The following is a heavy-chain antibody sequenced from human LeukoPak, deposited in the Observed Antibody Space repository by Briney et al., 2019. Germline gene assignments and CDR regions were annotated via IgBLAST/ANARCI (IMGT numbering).Heavy chain of an antibody. V-gene: IGHV1-69*13. CDR3: AREGVGAAAGPGDY. Sequence: ASVKVSCKASGGTFSSYAISWVRQAPGQGLEWMGGIIPIFGTANYAQKFQGRVTITADESTSTAYMELSSLRSEDTAVYYCAREGVGAAAGPGDYWGQGTLVTVSS. D-gene: IGHD6-13*01. CDR2: IIPIFGTA. J-gene: IGHJ4*02. CDR1: GGTFSSYA.